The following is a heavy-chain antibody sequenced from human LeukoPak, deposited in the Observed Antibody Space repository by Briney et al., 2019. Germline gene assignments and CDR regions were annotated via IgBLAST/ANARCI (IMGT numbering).Heavy chain of an antibody. Sequence: ASEKVSCKASGYTFTGSYMHWVRHAPGQALEGMGWINPNSGGKKYAQNFQSRVTMTRDTSISTAYMELSRLRSDDTAVYYCARGGGRSSSPFDPWGQGTLVTVSS. D-gene: IGHD6-6*01. CDR3: ARGGGRSSSPFDP. V-gene: IGHV1-2*02. CDR2: INPNSGGK. J-gene: IGHJ5*02. CDR1: GYTFTGSY.